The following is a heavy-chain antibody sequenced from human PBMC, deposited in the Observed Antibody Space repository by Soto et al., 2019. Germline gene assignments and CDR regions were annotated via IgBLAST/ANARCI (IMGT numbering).Heavy chain of an antibody. D-gene: IGHD6-13*01. CDR2: IYYSGST. V-gene: IGHV4-39*07. Sequence: SETLSLTCTVSGGSISSSSYYWGWIRQPPGKGLEWIGSIYYSGSTYYNPSLKSRVTISVDTSKNQFSLKLSSVTAADTAVYYCARGSSWYEFDYWGQGTLVTVSS. CDR1: GGSISSSSYY. J-gene: IGHJ4*02. CDR3: ARGSSWYEFDY.